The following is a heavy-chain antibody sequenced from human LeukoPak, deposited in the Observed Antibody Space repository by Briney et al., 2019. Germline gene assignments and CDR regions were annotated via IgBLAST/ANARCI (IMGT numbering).Heavy chain of an antibody. CDR1: GFTFSSYW. V-gene: IGHV3-21*01. CDR3: ARGVYSSSWYSDY. CDR2: ISSSSSYI. J-gene: IGHJ4*02. D-gene: IGHD6-13*01. Sequence: GGSLRLSCAASGFTFSSYWMHWVRQVPGKGLEWVSSISSSSSYIYYADSVKGRFTISRDNAKNSLFLQMNSLRAEDTAVYYCARGVYSSSWYSDYWGQGTLVTVSS.